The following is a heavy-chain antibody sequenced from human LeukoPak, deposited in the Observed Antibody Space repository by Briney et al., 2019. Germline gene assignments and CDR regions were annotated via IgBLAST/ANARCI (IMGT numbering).Heavy chain of an antibody. CDR3: AKDLRPDGVDNFDH. D-gene: IGHD2-8*01. V-gene: IGHV3-23*01. Sequence: PGGSLRLSCAVSGFTFSNFAMSWVRQTPGKGLEWVSAISPGGGTIFYADSVKGRFAVSRDNSANTLYLQVNNLRAEDTAVYYCAKDLRPDGVDNFDHWGQGILVTVSS. J-gene: IGHJ4*02. CDR1: GFTFSNFA. CDR2: ISPGGGTI.